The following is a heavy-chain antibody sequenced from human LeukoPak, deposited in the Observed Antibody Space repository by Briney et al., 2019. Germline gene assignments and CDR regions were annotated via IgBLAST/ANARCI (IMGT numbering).Heavy chain of an antibody. CDR2: INHSGST. J-gene: IGHJ5*02. Sequence: SETLSLTCAVYGGSFSGYYWSWIRQPPGRGLEWIGEINHSGSTNYNPSLKSRVTISVDTSKNQFSLKLSSVTAADTAVYYCVTPIAAAGTSFDPWGQGTLVTVSS. CDR1: GGSFSGYY. V-gene: IGHV4-34*01. D-gene: IGHD6-13*01. CDR3: VTPIAAAGTSFDP.